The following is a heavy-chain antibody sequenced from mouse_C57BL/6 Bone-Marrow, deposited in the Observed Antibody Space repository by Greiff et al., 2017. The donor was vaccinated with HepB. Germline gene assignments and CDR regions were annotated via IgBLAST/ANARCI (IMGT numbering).Heavy chain of an antibody. CDR1: GFTFSSYG. J-gene: IGHJ1*03. Sequence: EVNVVESGGDLVKPGGSLKLSCAASGFTFSSYGMSWVRQTPDKRLEWVATISSGGSYTYYPDSVKGRFTISRDNAKNTLSLQMSSLKSEDTAMYYCARPVVAPYFDVWGTGTTVTVSS. CDR3: ARPVVAPYFDV. CDR2: ISSGGSYT. V-gene: IGHV5-6*01. D-gene: IGHD1-1*01.